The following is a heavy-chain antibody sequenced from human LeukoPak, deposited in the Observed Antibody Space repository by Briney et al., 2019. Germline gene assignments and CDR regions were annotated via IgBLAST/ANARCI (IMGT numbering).Heavy chain of an antibody. CDR3: ARAGYISSPADY. V-gene: IGHV5-51*01. CDR2: VHGGDSDT. CDR1: GYSFNNYW. Sequence: GESLKISCKGSGYSFNNYWIAWVRQMPGRGLEWMGIVHGGDSDTRYSPSFQGQVTVSADKSIGTAYLQWSSLKASDTAMYYCARAGYISSPADYWGQGTLVTVSS. D-gene: IGHD2-2*01. J-gene: IGHJ4*02.